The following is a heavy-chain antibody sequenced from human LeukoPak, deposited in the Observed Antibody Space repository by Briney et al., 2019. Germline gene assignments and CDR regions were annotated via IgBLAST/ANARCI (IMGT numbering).Heavy chain of an antibody. D-gene: IGHD2-8*01. J-gene: IGHJ4*02. CDR3: ARLKYCTNGVCYAGFDY. Sequence: XAPGQRLXWXGXVNAGNGNTKYSQKFQGRVTITRDTSADTAYMELSSLRSEDTAVYYCARLKYCTNGVCYAGFDYWGQGTLVTVSS. V-gene: IGHV1-3*01. CDR2: VNAGNGNT.